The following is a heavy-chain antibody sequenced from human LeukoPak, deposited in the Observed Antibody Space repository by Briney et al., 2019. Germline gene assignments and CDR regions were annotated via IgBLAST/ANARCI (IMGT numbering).Heavy chain of an antibody. V-gene: IGHV4-39*01. CDR1: GGSITSSSYY. Sequence: PSETLSLTCTVSGGSITSSSYYWGWTRQPPGKGLEWIGNIYFSGSTYYNPSLKSRVTISVDTSKNQFSLKLNSVTAADTAVYYCARLAGSWYYFDYWGQGTLVTVSS. J-gene: IGHJ4*02. D-gene: IGHD6-13*01. CDR3: ARLAGSWYYFDY. CDR2: IYFSGST.